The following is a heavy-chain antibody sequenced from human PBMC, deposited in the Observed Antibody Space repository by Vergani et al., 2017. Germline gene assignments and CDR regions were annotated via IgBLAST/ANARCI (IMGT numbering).Heavy chain of an antibody. CDR3: ARGQAVFGVVIPYFAY. J-gene: IGHJ4*02. CDR2: IYYSGST. CDR1: GGSISSYY. D-gene: IGHD3-3*01. V-gene: IGHV4-59*01. Sequence: QVQLQESGPGLVKPSETLSLTCTVSGGSISSYYWSWIRQPPGKGLEWIGYIYYSGSTNYNPSLKSRVTISVDTSKNQFSLKLSSVTAADTAVYYCARGQAVFGVVIPYFAYWGQGTLVTVSS.